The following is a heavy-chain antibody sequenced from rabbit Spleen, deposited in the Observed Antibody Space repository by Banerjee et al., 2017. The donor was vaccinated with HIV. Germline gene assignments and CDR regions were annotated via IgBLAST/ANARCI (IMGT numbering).Heavy chain of an antibody. CDR2: IDPLFGIT. Sequence: QQQLEESGGGLVKPGGTLTLTCTASGFSLNHNYVICWVRPAPGKGLEWIGCIDPLFGITYYANWVNGRFSISRDNAQNTVFLQMTSLTAADTATYFCARDVAGGSYFALWGPETLITVS. V-gene: IGHV1S43*01. J-gene: IGHJ4*01. CDR3: ARDVAGGSYFAL. CDR1: GFSLNHNYV. D-gene: IGHD8-1*01.